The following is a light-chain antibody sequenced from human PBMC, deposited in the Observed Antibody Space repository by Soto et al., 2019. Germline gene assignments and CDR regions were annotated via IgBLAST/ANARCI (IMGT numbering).Light chain of an antibody. CDR2: VAS. V-gene: IGKV3-20*01. Sequence: DIVLTQSPGTLSLSPGERATLSCRASQRLPSDYLAWYQQKPGQAPRLLIYVASSRATGIPDRFRGSGSGTDFTLSISRLEPEDFAVYYCQQYFTSPYTFGQGTKLEIK. CDR3: QQYFTSPYT. CDR1: QRLPSDY. J-gene: IGKJ2*01.